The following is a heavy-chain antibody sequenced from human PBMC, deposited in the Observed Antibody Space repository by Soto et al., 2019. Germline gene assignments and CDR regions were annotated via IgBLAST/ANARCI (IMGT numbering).Heavy chain of an antibody. CDR1: GGSITDYY. Sequence: SETLSLTCTVSGGSITDYYWSWIRQPPGKGLEWIGYIYYSGSTNYNPSLKSRVTISEDTSKNQFSLKVSSVTAADTAVYYCARDPAYYDSSGLYFDYWGRGTLVTVSS. D-gene: IGHD3-22*01. CDR2: IYYSGST. CDR3: ARDPAYYDSSGLYFDY. J-gene: IGHJ4*02. V-gene: IGHV4-59*01.